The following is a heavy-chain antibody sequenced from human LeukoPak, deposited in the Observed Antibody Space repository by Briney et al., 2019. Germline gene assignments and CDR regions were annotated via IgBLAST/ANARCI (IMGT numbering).Heavy chain of an antibody. CDR2: TWYDGSKE. CDR1: GFTFSSYF. J-gene: IGHJ4*02. V-gene: IGHV3-33*01. CDR3: ASGVYNSLYYFDY. Sequence: GGSLRLSCAASGFTFSSYFMHWVRQAPGKGLEWVALTWYDGSKEYYADSVKGRFTISRDTSKNTLCLQMNSLRAEDTAVYYCASGVYNSLYYFDYWGQGTLVTVSS. D-gene: IGHD3-22*01.